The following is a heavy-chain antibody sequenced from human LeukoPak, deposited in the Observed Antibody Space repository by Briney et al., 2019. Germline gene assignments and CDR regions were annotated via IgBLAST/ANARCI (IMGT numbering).Heavy chain of an antibody. J-gene: IGHJ4*02. D-gene: IGHD6-13*01. CDR1: GGSISSSSYY. CDR3: ASIAAAGTRNDY. V-gene: IGHV4-39*07. Sequence: SETLSLTCTVSGGSISSSSYYWGWIRQPPGEGLEWIGSIYYSGSTYYNPSLKSRVTISVDTSKNQFSLKLSSVTAADTAVYYCASIAAAGTRNDYWGQGTLVTVSS. CDR2: IYYSGST.